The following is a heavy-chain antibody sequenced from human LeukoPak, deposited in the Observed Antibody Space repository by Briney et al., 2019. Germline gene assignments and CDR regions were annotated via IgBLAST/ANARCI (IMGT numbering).Heavy chain of an antibody. CDR1: GYSFTSYW. CDR3: ARGPPAFSSVAVDY. Sequence: KISCKGSGYSFTSYWIGWVRQMPGKGLEWMGRIIPIFGTANYAQKFQGRVTITTDESTSTAYMELSSLRSEDTAVYYCARGPPAFSSVAVDYWGQGTLVTVSS. D-gene: IGHD6-19*01. J-gene: IGHJ4*02. CDR2: IIPIFGTA. V-gene: IGHV1-69*05.